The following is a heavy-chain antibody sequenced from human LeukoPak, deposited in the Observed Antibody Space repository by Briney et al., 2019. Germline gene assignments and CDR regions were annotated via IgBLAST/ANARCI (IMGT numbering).Heavy chain of an antibody. CDR2: LYYSGTT. Sequence: SETLSLTCTVSGGSISSVSYYWGWIRQAPGKGLEWVGSLYYSGTTYYSPSLKSRVSISVDTPNNQFTLKLNSVTAADTAVYYCVRSPRPGVAVTGLNCHTSQKRYYYFDLWGRGTLVTVSS. CDR1: GGSISSVSYY. J-gene: IGHJ2*01. D-gene: IGHD6-19*01. CDR3: VRSPRPGVAVTGLNCHTSQKRYYYFDL. V-gene: IGHV4-39*06.